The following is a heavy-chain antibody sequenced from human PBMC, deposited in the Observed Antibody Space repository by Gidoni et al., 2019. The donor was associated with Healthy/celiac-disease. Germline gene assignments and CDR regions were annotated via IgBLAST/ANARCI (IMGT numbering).Heavy chain of an antibody. CDR2: ISGSGGST. CDR3: AKDRTVGAKVGWFDP. Sequence: EVQLLESGGGLVQPGGSLRLSCAASGVTFSSYAMRWVRQAPGKGLEWVSAISGSGGSTYYADSVKGRFTISRDNSKNTLYLQMNSLRAEDTAVYYCAKDRTVGAKVGWFDPWGQGTLVTVSS. V-gene: IGHV3-23*01. CDR1: GVTFSSYA. D-gene: IGHD1-26*01. J-gene: IGHJ5*02.